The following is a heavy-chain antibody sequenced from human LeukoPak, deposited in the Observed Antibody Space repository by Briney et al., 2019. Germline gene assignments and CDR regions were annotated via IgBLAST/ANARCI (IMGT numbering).Heavy chain of an antibody. CDR1: GFSLSTSGMC. CDR3: ARIYYSSGWYLFFDY. CDR2: IDWDDDK. J-gene: IGHJ4*02. D-gene: IGHD6-19*01. Sequence: SGPTLVNPTQTLTLTCTFSGFSLSTSGMCASWIRQPPGKALEWLARIDWDDDKYYSTSLKTRLTISKDTSKNQVVLTMTNMDPVDTATYYCARIYYSSGWYLFFDYWGQGTLVTVSS. V-gene: IGHV2-70*11.